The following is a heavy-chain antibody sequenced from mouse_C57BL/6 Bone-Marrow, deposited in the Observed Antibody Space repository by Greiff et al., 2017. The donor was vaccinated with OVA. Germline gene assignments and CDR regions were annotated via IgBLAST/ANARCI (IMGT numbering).Heavy chain of an antibody. CDR3: ARNYGSREEGGYYLDY. J-gene: IGHJ2*01. CDR1: GYTFTDYY. D-gene: IGHD1-1*01. Sequence: VQLQQSGPELVKPGASVKISCKASGYTFTDYYMNWVKQSHGKSLEWIGDINPNNGGTSYNQKFKGKATLTVDKSSSTAYMELRSLTSEDSAVYYCARNYGSREEGGYYLDYWGQGTTLTVSS. CDR2: INPNNGGT. V-gene: IGHV1-26*01.